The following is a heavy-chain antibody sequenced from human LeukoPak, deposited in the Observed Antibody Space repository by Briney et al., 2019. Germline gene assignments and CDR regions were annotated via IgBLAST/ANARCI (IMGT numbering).Heavy chain of an antibody. Sequence: GGSLRLSCAASGFTFSSYGMHWVRQAPGKGLEWVAFIRYDGSLIFYADSVKGRFTISRDNSKNTLYLEMNSLRTDDTAVYYCTKVPSFGIVVIGEYWGQGSLVTVSS. CDR1: GFTFSSYG. CDR2: IRYDGSLI. D-gene: IGHD3-3*01. V-gene: IGHV3-30*02. J-gene: IGHJ4*02. CDR3: TKVPSFGIVVIGEY.